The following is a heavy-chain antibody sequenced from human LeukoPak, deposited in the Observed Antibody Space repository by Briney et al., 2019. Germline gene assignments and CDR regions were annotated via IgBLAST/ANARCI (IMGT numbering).Heavy chain of an antibody. J-gene: IGHJ5*02. Sequence: SVKVSCKASGGTFSSYAISWVRQAPGQGLEWMGGIIPIFGTANYAQKFQGRVTITADKSTSTAYMALSSLRSEDTAVYYCARSITILSGWFDPWGQGTLVTVPS. CDR1: GGTFSSYA. D-gene: IGHD3-3*01. CDR3: ARSITILSGWFDP. CDR2: IIPIFGTA. V-gene: IGHV1-69*06.